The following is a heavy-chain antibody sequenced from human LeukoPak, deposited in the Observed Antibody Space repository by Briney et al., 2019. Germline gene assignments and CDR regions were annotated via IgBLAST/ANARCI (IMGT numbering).Heavy chain of an antibody. CDR3: ARDDRRGYLFDY. Sequence: GGSLRLSCVVSGLTFSSNWMSWFRQAPGKGLEWVANINPDGSEKNYADSVKGRFTISRDNAKNSLYLQMNSLRAEDSAMYYCARDDRRGYLFDYWGQGTLVTVSS. D-gene: IGHD1-14*01. CDR2: INPDGSEK. J-gene: IGHJ4*02. V-gene: IGHV3-7*01. CDR1: GLTFSSNW.